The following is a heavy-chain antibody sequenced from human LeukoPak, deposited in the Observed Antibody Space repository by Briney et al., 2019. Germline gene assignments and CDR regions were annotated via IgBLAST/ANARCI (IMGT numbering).Heavy chain of an antibody. CDR1: GFTFSSYS. Sequence: GGSLRLSCAASGFTFSSYSMNWVRQAPGKGLEWVSSISSSSSYIYYADSVKGRFTISGDNAKNSLYLQMNSLRAEDTAVYYCARDGAYCGGDCYSSDAFDIWGQGTMVTVSS. CDR2: ISSSSSYI. CDR3: ARDGAYCGGDCYSSDAFDI. V-gene: IGHV3-21*01. J-gene: IGHJ3*02. D-gene: IGHD2-21*02.